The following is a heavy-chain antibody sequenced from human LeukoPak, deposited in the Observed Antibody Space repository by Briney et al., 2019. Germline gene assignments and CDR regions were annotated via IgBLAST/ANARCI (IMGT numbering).Heavy chain of an antibody. Sequence: SETLSLTCTDSGGSISSSSYYWGWIRQPPGKWLEWIGSIYYSGSTYYNPSLKSRVTISVDTSKNQFSLKLSSVTAADTAVYYCARGGSYSYYFDYWGREPWSPSPQ. CDR3: ARGGSYSYYFDY. CDR1: GGSISSSSYY. J-gene: IGHJ4*02. D-gene: IGHD1-26*01. CDR2: IYYSGST. V-gene: IGHV4-39*01.